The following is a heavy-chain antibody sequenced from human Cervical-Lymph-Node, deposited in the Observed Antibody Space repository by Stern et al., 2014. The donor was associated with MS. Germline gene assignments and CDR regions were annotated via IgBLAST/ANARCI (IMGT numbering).Heavy chain of an antibody. CDR2: IIPVMGTA. CDR1: GGTFNVYA. V-gene: IGHV1-69*01. Sequence: QLVQSGAEVKKPGSSVKVSCKASGGTFNVYAINWLRQAPGQGLEWMGGIIPVMGTANSAQKFQGKVTVPTDASTRKSSMQLSSLRSDHTTVYYWARDGRHTNNFGLDVWGQGTTVTVSS. CDR3: ARDGRHTNNFGLDV. J-gene: IGHJ6*02.